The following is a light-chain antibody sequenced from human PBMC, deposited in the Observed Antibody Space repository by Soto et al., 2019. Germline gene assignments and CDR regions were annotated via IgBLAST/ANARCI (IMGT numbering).Light chain of an antibody. J-gene: IGLJ1*01. CDR3: QSYDSSLSGSEV. V-gene: IGLV1-40*02. CDR1: SSNIGAGYD. CDR2: GNG. Sequence: QSVVKQPPSASVAPGHRVTISCTGSSSNIGAGYDVHWYQQLPGTAPKLLMYGNGNRPSGVPDRFSGSKSGTSASLAITGLQAEDEADYYCQSYDSSLSGSEVFGTGTKVTVL.